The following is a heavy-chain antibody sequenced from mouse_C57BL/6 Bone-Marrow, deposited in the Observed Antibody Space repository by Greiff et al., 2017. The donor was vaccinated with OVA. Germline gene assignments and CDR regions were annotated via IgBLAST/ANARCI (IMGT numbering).Heavy chain of an antibody. D-gene: IGHD4-1*01. J-gene: IGHJ2*01. Sequence: VKLQQPGAELVMPGASVKLSCKASGYTFTSYWMHWVKQRPGQGLEWIGEIDPSDSYTNYNQKFKGKSTLTVDKSSSTAYMQLSSLTSEDSAVYYCARWEDYFDYWGQGTTLTVSS. CDR2: IDPSDSYT. CDR3: ARWEDYFDY. V-gene: IGHV1-69*01. CDR1: GYTFTSYW.